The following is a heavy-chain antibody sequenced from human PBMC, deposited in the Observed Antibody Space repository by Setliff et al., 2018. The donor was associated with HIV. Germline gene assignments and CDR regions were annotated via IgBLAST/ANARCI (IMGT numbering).Heavy chain of an antibody. CDR3: ARDPPTYDSSGYSFDS. CDR1: GYTLTSYY. J-gene: IGHJ4*02. D-gene: IGHD3-22*01. Sequence: SVKVSCKASGYTLTSYYMHWVRRAPGQGLEWMGAIFPIFGAPNYAQKFQGRVTISADESTSTAYMELSSLTSEDTAVYYCARDPPTYDSSGYSFDSWGQGTLVTVSS. CDR2: IFPIFGAP. V-gene: IGHV1-69*13.